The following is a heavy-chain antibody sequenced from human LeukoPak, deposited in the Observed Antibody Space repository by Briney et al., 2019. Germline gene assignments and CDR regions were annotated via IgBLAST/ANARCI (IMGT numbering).Heavy chain of an antibody. J-gene: IGHJ4*02. V-gene: IGHV3-23*01. CDR2: ISGSGGTT. D-gene: IGHD1-7*01. CDR3: AKMRVGELRGGSFDY. CDR1: GFTVSSNY. Sequence: GGSLRLSCAASGFTVSSNYMSWVRQAPGKGLEWVSGISGSGGTTYYADSVKGRFTISRDNSKNTLYLQMNSLRAEDTAVYYCAKMRVGELRGGSFDYWGQGTLVTVSS.